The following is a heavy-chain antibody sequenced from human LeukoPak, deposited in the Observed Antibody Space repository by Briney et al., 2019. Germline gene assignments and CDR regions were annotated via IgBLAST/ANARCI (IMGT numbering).Heavy chain of an antibody. CDR1: GGSISNYY. J-gene: IGHJ5*02. Sequence: SETLSLTCTVSGGSISNYYWSWIRQPPGKGLEWIGYIYYSGSTNYNPSLKSRLTISVDKSKNQFSLRLSSVTAADTAVYYCARLFEAAVGPGIWWFDPWGQGTLVTVSS. CDR2: IYYSGST. D-gene: IGHD6-13*01. CDR3: ARLFEAAVGPGIWWFDP. V-gene: IGHV4-59*01.